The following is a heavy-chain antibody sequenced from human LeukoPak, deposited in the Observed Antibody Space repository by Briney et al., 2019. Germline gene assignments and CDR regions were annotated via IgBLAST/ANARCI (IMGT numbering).Heavy chain of an antibody. D-gene: IGHD3-22*01. CDR1: GETFSGYY. Sequence: SETLSLTCAVYGETFSGYYWSWIRQPPGKGLEWIGEINQSGSTNYNPPLKSRVTLSVDTSKNQFSLKLSSVTAADTAVYYCARGVARTYYSDTSGYAGVDYWGQGTLVTVSS. CDR2: INQSGST. V-gene: IGHV4-34*01. CDR3: ARGVARTYYSDTSGYAGVDY. J-gene: IGHJ4*02.